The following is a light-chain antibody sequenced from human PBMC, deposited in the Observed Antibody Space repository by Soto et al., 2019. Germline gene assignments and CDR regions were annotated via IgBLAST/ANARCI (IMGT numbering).Light chain of an antibody. J-gene: IGLJ1*01. V-gene: IGLV2-14*01. CDR1: SSDVGGYNY. CDR2: DVS. CDR3: SSYTSSSPF. Sequence: QSALTQPASLSGSPGQSITISCTGTSSDVGGYNYVSWYQQHPGKAPKLMIYDVSNRPSGVSNRFSGSKSGNTASLTISGLQAEYEADYYCSSYTSSSPFFGTGTKLTVL.